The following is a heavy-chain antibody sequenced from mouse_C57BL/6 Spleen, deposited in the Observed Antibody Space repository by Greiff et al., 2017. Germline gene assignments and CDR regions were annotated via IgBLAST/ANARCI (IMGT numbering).Heavy chain of an antibody. D-gene: IGHD2-2*01. CDR3: ARCGYDVGGYWYFDV. J-gene: IGHJ1*03. CDR2: IRNKANGYTT. V-gene: IGHV7-3*01. Sequence: EVKVVESGGGLVQPGGSLSLSCAASGFTFTDYYMSWVRQPPGKALEWLGFIRNKANGYTTEYSASVKGRFTISRDNSQSILYLQMNALRAEDSATYYGARCGYDVGGYWYFDVWGTGTTVTVSS. CDR1: GFTFTDYY.